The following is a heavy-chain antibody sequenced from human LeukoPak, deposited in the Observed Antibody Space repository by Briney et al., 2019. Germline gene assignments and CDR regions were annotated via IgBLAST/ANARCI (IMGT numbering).Heavy chain of an antibody. CDR3: AKDPLRYFDWWYYYYYMDV. Sequence: GGSLRLSCAASGFTFSDSAMHWVRQASGKGLEWVGRIRSKVNSYATAYAESVKGRFTISRDESKNTAYLQMNSLKTEDTAVYYCAKDPLRYFDWWYYYYYMDVWGKGTTVTISS. J-gene: IGHJ6*03. CDR2: IRSKVNSYAT. V-gene: IGHV3-73*01. D-gene: IGHD3-9*01. CDR1: GFTFSDSA.